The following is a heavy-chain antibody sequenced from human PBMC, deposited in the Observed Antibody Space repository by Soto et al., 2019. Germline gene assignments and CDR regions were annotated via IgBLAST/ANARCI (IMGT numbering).Heavy chain of an antibody. CDR2: MNPHSDT. Sequence: QVQLVQSGAEVKRPGASVKVSCKASGYTYTNLDINWVRQASGQGLEWMGWMNPHSDTGFAQKFQGRVTLTRDTPTSTVYMELTSLRFDDTAVYYCARYQIGEGFIAWGQGTPVTVSS. J-gene: IGHJ5*02. CDR1: GYTYTNLD. CDR3: ARYQIGEGFIA. V-gene: IGHV1-8*01.